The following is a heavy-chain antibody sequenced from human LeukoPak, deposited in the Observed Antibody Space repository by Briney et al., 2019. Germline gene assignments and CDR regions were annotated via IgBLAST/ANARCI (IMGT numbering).Heavy chain of an antibody. CDR2: ISSSGSTI. Sequence: KPGGSLRLSCAASGFTFSDYYMSWIRQAPGKGLEWVSYISSSGSTIYYADSVKGRFTISRDNAKNSLYLQMNSLRAEDTAVYYCARDRATVTTDAFDIWGQGTMVTVSS. CDR3: ARDRATVTTDAFDI. J-gene: IGHJ3*02. CDR1: GFTFSDYY. D-gene: IGHD4-17*01. V-gene: IGHV3-11*04.